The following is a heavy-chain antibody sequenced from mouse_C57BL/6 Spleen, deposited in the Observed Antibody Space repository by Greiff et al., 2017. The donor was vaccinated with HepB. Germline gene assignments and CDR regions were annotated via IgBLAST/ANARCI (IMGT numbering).Heavy chain of an antibody. D-gene: IGHD2-2*01. CDR2: IYPGSGNT. CDR3: ARGVILPYYAMDY. J-gene: IGHJ4*01. CDR1: GYTFTDYY. V-gene: IGHV1-76*01. Sequence: VXVKQSGAELVRPGASVKLSCKASGYTFTDYYINWVKQRPGQGLEWIARIYPGSGNTYYNEKFKGKATLTAEKSSSTAYMQLSSLTSEDSAVYFCARGVILPYYAMDYWGQGTSVTVSS.